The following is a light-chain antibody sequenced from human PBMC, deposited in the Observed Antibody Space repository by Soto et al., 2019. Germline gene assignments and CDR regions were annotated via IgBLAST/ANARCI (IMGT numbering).Light chain of an antibody. J-gene: IGKJ5*01. CDR2: GAS. CDR1: ESIGSN. CDR3: QQYNNWPIT. Sequence: EIVMTESPATLSVSPGERGALSCRTSESIGSNLALYLQKPVHAPRLLIYGASTRATGISARFSGSGSGTEFTLTISSLQSEDFAVYYCQQYNNWPITFGQGTRLEI. V-gene: IGKV3-15*01.